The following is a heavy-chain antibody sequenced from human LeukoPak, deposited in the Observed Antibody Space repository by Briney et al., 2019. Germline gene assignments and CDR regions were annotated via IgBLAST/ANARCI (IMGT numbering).Heavy chain of an antibody. CDR2: INPNSGGT. D-gene: IGHD2-2*01. J-gene: IGHJ3*02. V-gene: IGHV1-2*02. CDR1: GYTFTGYY. Sequence: ASVKVSCKACGYTFTGYYMHWVRQAPGQGLEWMGWINPNSGGTNYAQKFQGRVTMTRDTSISTAYMELSRLRSDDTAVYYCARGPYCSSTSCGAFDIWGQGTMVTVSS. CDR3: ARGPYCSSTSCGAFDI.